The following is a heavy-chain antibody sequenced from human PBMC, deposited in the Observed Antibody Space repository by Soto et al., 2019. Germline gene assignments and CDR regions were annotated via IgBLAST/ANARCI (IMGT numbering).Heavy chain of an antibody. V-gene: IGHV1-69*13. CDR3: ARDFGGAAASDY. CDR2: IIPIFGTA. D-gene: IGHD6-13*01. CDR1: GGTFSSYA. J-gene: IGHJ4*02. Sequence: PSVKVSCKASGGTFSSYAISWVRQAPGQGLEWMGGIIPIFGTANYAQKFQGRVTITADESTSTAYMELSSLRSEDTAVYYCARDFGGAAASDYWGQGTLVTVSS.